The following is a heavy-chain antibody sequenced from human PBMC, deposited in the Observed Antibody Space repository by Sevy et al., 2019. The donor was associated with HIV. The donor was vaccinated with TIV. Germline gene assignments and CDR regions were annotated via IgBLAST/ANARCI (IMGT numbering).Heavy chain of an antibody. CDR2: VSGSSNYI. Sequence: GGSLRLSCAASGFTFIRYNMNWVRQAPGKGLEWVSSVSGSSNYIYYADSVKGRFTISRDNAKNSLYLQMNSLTVEDTAVYYCARDRRNYSGQYFDFWGQGTLVTVSS. D-gene: IGHD1-7*01. CDR1: GFTFIRYN. V-gene: IGHV3-21*01. J-gene: IGHJ4*02. CDR3: ARDRRNYSGQYFDF.